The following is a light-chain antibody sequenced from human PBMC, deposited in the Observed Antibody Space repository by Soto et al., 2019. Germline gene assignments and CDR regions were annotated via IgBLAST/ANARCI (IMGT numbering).Light chain of an antibody. CDR2: DAS. J-gene: IGKJ1*01. V-gene: IGKV1-17*01. CDR3: QQYNSYLWT. CDR1: QDIRND. Sequence: IQMTQFPSSLSTSVRDSVTVTCRASQDIRNDLGWYQQKPGKAPKLLIYDASSLESGVPSRFSGSGSGTEFTLTISSLQPDDFAPYYCQQYNSYLWTFGQGTKVDIK.